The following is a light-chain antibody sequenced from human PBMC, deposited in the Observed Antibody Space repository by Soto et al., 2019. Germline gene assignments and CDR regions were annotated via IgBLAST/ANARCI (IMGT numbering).Light chain of an antibody. V-gene: IGKV3-15*01. CDR3: QQYNNGPPWT. CDR1: QSVSSN. J-gene: IGKJ1*01. Sequence: EIVMTQSPATLSVSPGERATLSCRASQSVSSNLAWYQQKPGQAPRLLIYGASTRATGIPARFSGSGSGTEFTLTISSLQSEEFAVYYCQQYNNGPPWTFGQGTKV. CDR2: GAS.